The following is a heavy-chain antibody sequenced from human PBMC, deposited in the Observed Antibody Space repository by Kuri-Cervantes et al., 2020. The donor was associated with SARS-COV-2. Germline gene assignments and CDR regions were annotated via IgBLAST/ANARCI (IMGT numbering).Heavy chain of an antibody. Sequence: SETLSLTCTVSGGSISSYYWSWIRQPLGKGLEWIGYIYYSGSTNYNPSLKSRVTISVDTSKNQFSLKLSSVTAADTAVYYCARAVTETYCSSTSCYLYYYYYYYMDVWGKGTTVTVSS. CDR1: GGSISSYY. D-gene: IGHD2-2*01. CDR3: ARAVTETYCSSTSCYLYYYYYYYMDV. CDR2: IYYSGST. V-gene: IGHV4-59*12. J-gene: IGHJ6*03.